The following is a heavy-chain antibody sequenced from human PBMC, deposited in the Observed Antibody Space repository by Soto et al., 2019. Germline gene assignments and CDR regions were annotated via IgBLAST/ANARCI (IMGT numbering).Heavy chain of an antibody. Sequence: ASVKVSCKAPGDTFTSYYLNWVRQAPGQGLEWMGVINPHGGSTKYAQKFQGRITMARDTSRSTVYMELSSLRSDDTAIYYCARSSGGNFGIIIEGSNWFDPWGQGTLVTVSS. J-gene: IGHJ5*02. CDR3: ARSSGGNFGIIIEGSNWFDP. V-gene: IGHV1-46*01. CDR1: GDTFTSYY. D-gene: IGHD3-3*01. CDR2: INPHGGST.